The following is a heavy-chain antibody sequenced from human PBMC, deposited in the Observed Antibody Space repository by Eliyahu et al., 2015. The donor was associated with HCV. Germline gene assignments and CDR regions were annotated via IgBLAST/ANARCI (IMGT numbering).Heavy chain of an antibody. CDR1: GFSLSTRGXG. CDR3: ARTNYIGGSYRNFDF. CDR2: IYWDDDK. V-gene: IGHV2-5*02. D-gene: IGHD3-16*02. Sequence: QITLKESGPTLVKPTQTLTLTCTLSGFSLSTRGXGVGWIRQPPGKALEWLALIYWDDDKRYSPSLKSRLTITKDTSKNQVVLTMTNMDPVDTATYFCARTNYIGGSYRNFDFWGQGTLVTVSS. J-gene: IGHJ4*02.